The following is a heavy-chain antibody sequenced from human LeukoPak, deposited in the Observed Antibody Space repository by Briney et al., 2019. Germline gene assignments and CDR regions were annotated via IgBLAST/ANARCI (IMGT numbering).Heavy chain of an antibody. J-gene: IGHJ5*02. CDR2: INHSGST. CDR3: ARGGAHYCDSSGYPTPFDP. Sequence: RSSETLSLTCAVYGGSFSGYYWSWIRQPPGKGLEWMGEINHSGSTNYNPSLKSRVTISVDTSKNQFSLKLSSVTAADTAVYYCARGGAHYCDSSGYPTPFDPWGQGTLVTVSS. V-gene: IGHV4-34*01. CDR1: GGSFSGYY. D-gene: IGHD3-22*01.